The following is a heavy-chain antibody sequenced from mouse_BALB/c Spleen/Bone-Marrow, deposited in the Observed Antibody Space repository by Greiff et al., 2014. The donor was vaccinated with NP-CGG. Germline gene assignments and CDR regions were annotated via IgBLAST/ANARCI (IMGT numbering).Heavy chain of an antibody. CDR2: INPYNEGS. V-gene: IGHV1-14*01. J-gene: IGHJ2*01. CDR1: GYTFTRYV. Sequence: VQLQQPGPELVKPGASVKMSCKASGYTFTRYVIHWVRQKPGQGLDWIGYINPYNEGSKYNEKFKGEATLTSNKSSHTAYMELSSLTSDDSAVYYCARERDYGDYFDYRGQGTTLTVSS. D-gene: IGHD1-1*01. CDR3: ARERDYGDYFDY.